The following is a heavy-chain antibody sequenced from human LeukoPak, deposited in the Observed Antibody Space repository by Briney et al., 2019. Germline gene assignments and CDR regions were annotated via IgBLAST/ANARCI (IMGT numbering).Heavy chain of an antibody. J-gene: IGHJ4*02. CDR1: GYTFTGYY. V-gene: IGHV1-2*02. CDR3: ARDISITMVRGVGYYFDY. Sequence: ASVKVSCKASGYTFTGYYMHWVRQAPGQGLEWMGWINPNSGATNYAQKFQGRVTTTRDTSISTAYMELSSLRSEDTAVYYCARDISITMVRGVGYYFDYWGQGTLVTVSS. CDR2: INPNSGAT. D-gene: IGHD3-10*01.